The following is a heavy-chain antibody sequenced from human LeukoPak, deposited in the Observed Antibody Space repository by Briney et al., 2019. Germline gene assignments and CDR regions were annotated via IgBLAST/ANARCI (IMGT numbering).Heavy chain of an antibody. CDR3: AKDRVDGSGSQFDS. D-gene: IGHD3-10*01. Sequence: GGSLRLSCAASGFTLSNYAMTWVRQAPGKGLEWVSSITGSGALTYYADSVKGRFTISKDNAMDTLFLQMNSLRADDTAVYYCAKDRVDGSGSQFDSWGQGSLVAVSS. J-gene: IGHJ4*02. V-gene: IGHV3-23*01. CDR2: ITGSGALT. CDR1: GFTLSNYA.